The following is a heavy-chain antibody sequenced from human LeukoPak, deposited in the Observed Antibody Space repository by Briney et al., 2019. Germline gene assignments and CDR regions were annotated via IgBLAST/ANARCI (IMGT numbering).Heavy chain of an antibody. CDR1: GFTFSSYA. D-gene: IGHD3-22*01. V-gene: IGHV3-23*01. Sequence: GGSLRLSCGASGFTFSSYAMSWVRQAPRKGLDWVSAISGSGGSTYYADSVKGRFTISRDNSKNTLYLQMNSLRAEDTAVYYCAKNYYDSSGYFDYWGQGTLVTVSS. J-gene: IGHJ4*02. CDR2: ISGSGGST. CDR3: AKNYYDSSGYFDY.